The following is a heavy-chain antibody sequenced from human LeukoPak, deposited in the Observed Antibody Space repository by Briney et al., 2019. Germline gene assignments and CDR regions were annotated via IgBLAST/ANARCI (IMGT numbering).Heavy chain of an antibody. J-gene: IGHJ4*02. CDR1: GGSISSSSYY. Sequence: PSETLSLTCTVSGGSISSSSYYWGWIRQPPGKGLEWIGSIYYSGSTYYNPSLKSRVTISVDTSKNQFSLKLGSVTAADTAVYYCARVRGPYYGSGSYRTYWGQGTLVTVSS. CDR3: ARVRGPYYGSGSYRTY. CDR2: IYYSGST. V-gene: IGHV4-39*01. D-gene: IGHD3-10*01.